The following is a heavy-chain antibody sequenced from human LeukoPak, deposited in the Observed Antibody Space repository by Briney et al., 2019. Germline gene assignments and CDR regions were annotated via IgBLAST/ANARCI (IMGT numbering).Heavy chain of an antibody. CDR1: GFTFSSYW. CDR3: ARGRPHGNDY. V-gene: IGHV3-74*01. D-gene: IGHD4-23*01. Sequence: GGPLRLSCEPSGFTFSSYWMNWVGQAPGKGRVWVSRIASDGSSTTYADSVKGRFSISRDNAKNTLYLQMNSLRVEDTAVYYCARGRPHGNDYWGQGTLVTVSS. J-gene: IGHJ4*02. CDR2: IASDGSST.